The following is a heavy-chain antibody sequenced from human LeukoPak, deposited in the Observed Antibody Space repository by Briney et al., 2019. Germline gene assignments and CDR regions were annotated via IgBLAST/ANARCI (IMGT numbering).Heavy chain of an antibody. D-gene: IGHD3-10*01. CDR3: AREAYYYGSGSYVVYYYYMDV. CDR2: ISSNGDST. V-gene: IGHV3-64*01. J-gene: IGHJ6*03. Sequence: GGSLRLSCAASGFSFSSCAMHWVRQAPGKGLEYVSAISSNGDSTYYANSVKGRFSISRDNSKNTLYLQMGSLRAGDMAVYYCAREAYYYGSGSYVVYYYYMDVWGKGTTVTISS. CDR1: GFSFSSCA.